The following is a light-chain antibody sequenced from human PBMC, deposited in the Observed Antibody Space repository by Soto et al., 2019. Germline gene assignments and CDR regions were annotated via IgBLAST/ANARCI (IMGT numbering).Light chain of an antibody. J-gene: IGKJ1*01. CDR2: LGS. V-gene: IGKV2-28*01. CDR1: QSLLHSNGYNY. Sequence: DIVMTQSPLSLPVTPGEPASISCRSSQSLLHSNGYNYLDWYLQKPGQSPQLLIYLGSNRASGGTARVSGIVSGTGFTLEITRVEAEDVGVYYCMQALQTPWTFGQGTKVEIK. CDR3: MQALQTPWT.